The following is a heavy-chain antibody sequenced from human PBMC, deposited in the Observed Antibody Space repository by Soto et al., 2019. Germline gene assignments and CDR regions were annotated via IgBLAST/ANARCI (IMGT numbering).Heavy chain of an antibody. V-gene: IGHV1-69*13. CDR2: IIPIFGTA. J-gene: IGHJ6*02. Sequence: SVKVSCKASGGTFSSYAISWVRQAPGQGLEWMGGIIPIFGTANYAQKFQGRVTITADESTSTAYMELSSLRSEDTAVYYCAESSSWWTDYYYYYGMDVWGQGTTVTVSS. CDR1: GGTFSSYA. D-gene: IGHD6-13*01. CDR3: AESSSWWTDYYYYYGMDV.